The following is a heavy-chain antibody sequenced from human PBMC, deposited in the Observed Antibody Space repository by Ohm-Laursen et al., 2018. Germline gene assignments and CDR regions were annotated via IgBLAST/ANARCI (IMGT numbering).Heavy chain of an antibody. CDR1: GYTFTSYG. Sequence: ASVKVSCNASGYTFTSYGISWVRQAPGQGLEWMGWISAYNGNTNYAQKLQGRVTMTTDTSTSTAYMELRSLRSADTAVYYCARDKRASSGTNPLWYWGQGTLVTVSS. D-gene: IGHD6-19*01. J-gene: IGHJ4*02. CDR2: ISAYNGNT. V-gene: IGHV1-18*01. CDR3: ARDKRASSGTNPLWY.